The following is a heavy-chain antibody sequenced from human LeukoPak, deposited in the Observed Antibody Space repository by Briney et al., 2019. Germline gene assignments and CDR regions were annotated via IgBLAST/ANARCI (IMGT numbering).Heavy chain of an antibody. J-gene: IGHJ4*02. Sequence: QPGGTLRLSCAASGFTFSSYAMHWVCQAPGKGLEWVAVISYDGSNKYYADSVKGRFTISRDNSKNMLYLQMNSLRAEDTAVYYCARSWGSSFVQVDYWGQGTLVTVSS. V-gene: IGHV3-30*04. CDR1: GFTFSSYA. CDR2: ISYDGSNK. CDR3: ARSWGSSFVQVDY. D-gene: IGHD6-6*01.